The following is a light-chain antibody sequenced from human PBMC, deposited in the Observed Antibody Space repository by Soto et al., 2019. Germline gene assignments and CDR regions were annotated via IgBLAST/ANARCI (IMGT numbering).Light chain of an antibody. J-gene: IGKJ5*01. V-gene: IGKV3-20*01. CDR3: QQYGSSPLIT. CDR1: QSVSNTY. Sequence: EIVLTQSPGTLSLSPGERATLSCRASQSVSNTYLAWYQQKPGQAPRLLIYAISSRATGVPDRFSGSGFGIDFTLTISRLEPEDFALYYCQQYGSSPLITFGQGTRLEIK. CDR2: AIS.